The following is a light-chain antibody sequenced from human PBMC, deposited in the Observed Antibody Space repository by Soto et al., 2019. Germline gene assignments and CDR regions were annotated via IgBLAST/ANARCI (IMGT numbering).Light chain of an antibody. CDR2: AAS. J-gene: IGKJ2*01. CDR1: QSISSY. CDR3: QQSYSTPQST. V-gene: IGKV1-39*01. Sequence: DIQMTQSPSSLSASVGERVTITCRASQSISSYLNWYQQKPGKAPKLLIYAASSLQSGVPSRFSGSGSGIDFTLTISSLQPEDFATYYCQQSYSTPQSTFGQGTKLEIK.